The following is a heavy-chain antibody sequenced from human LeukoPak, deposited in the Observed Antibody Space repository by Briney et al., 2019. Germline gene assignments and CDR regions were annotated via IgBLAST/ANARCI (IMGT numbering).Heavy chain of an antibody. D-gene: IGHD5-18*01. CDR2: IYHSGST. V-gene: IGHV4-38-2*01. CDR3: ARPYSYGYLDY. CDR1: GYSISSGYY. Sequence: SETLSLTCAVSGYSISSGYYWGWIRQPPGKGLEWIGSIYHSGSTYYNPSLKSRVTISVDTSKNQFSLKLSSVTAADTAVYYCARPYSYGYLDYWGQGTLVTVSS. J-gene: IGHJ4*02.